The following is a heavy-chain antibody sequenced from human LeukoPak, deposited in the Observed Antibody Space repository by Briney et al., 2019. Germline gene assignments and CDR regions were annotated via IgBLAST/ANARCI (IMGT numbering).Heavy chain of an antibody. CDR1: GFTFDDYA. Sequence: PGRSLRLSCAASGFTFDDYAMHWVRQAPGKGLEWVSGISWNSGSIGYADSVKGRFTISRDNSKNTVDLQMNSLRAEDTAVYFCAKDVTSDSVGDHWGQGTLVTVSS. J-gene: IGHJ4*02. CDR3: AKDVTSDSVGDH. CDR2: ISWNSGSI. V-gene: IGHV3-9*01. D-gene: IGHD3-10*01.